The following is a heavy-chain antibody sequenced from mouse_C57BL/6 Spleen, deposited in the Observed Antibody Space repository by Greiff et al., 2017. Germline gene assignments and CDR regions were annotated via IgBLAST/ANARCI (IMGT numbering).Heavy chain of an antibody. CDR1: GYTFTSYW. J-gene: IGHJ3*01. CDR3: ATAQAPFAY. D-gene: IGHD3-2*02. Sequence: QVQLQQPGAELVKPGASVKLSCKASGYTFTSYWMHWVKQRPGQGLEWIGMIHPNSGSTNYNEKFKSKATLTVDKSSSTAYMQLSSLTSEDSAVYYCATAQAPFAYWGQGTLVTVSA. V-gene: IGHV1-64*01. CDR2: IHPNSGST.